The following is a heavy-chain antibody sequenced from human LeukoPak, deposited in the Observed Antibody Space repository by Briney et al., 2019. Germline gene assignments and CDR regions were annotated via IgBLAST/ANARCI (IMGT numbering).Heavy chain of an antibody. CDR2: ISGRRDST. D-gene: IGHD1-26*01. V-gene: IGHV3-23*01. J-gene: IGHJ4*02. CDR3: ANEMGSQ. Sequence: GGSLRLSCAASGFTFSSYGMSWVRQAPGKGLEWVSTISGRRDSTSYADSVKGRFTISRDNSKNTLYLQMNSLRAEDTAVYHCANEMGSQWGQGTLVTVSS. CDR1: GFTFSSYG.